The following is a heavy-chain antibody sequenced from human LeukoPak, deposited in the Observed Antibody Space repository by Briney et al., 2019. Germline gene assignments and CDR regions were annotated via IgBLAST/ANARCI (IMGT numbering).Heavy chain of an antibody. V-gene: IGHV4-34*01. D-gene: IGHD3-3*01. J-gene: IGHJ6*03. CDR3: ARQALDFWSGYSPYYYYYMDV. CDR1: GGSFSGYY. Sequence: PSETLSLTCAVYGGSFSGYYWSWIRQPSGKGLEWIGEINHSGSTNYNPSLKSRVTISVDTSKNQFSLKLSSVTAADTAVYYCARQALDFWSGYSPYYYYYMDVWGKGTTVTVSS. CDR2: INHSGST.